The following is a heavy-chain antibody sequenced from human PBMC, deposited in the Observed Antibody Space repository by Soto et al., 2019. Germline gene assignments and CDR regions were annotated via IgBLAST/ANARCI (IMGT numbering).Heavy chain of an antibody. CDR3: SRARYCTSPSCYNHYYYGMDI. CDR1: GYTFTKYG. D-gene: IGHD2-2*02. J-gene: IGHJ6*02. Sequence: QEQLVQSGGEVKKPGASVRVSCKASGYTFTKYGITWVRQAPGQGLEWMGWIGVYNGKTNYARKLQGRVIMTADTSASTAYMELGGLRSDETAVYYCSRARYCTSPSCYNHYYYGMDIWGQGTTVSVSS. CDR2: IGVYNGKT. V-gene: IGHV1-18*04.